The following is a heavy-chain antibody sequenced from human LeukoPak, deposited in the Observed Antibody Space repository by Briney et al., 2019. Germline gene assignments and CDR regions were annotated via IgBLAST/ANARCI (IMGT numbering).Heavy chain of an antibody. CDR1: GYTFTSYD. CDR2: MNPNSGNT. V-gene: IGHV1-8*01. CDR3: ARKGTSRTIFGVVTPRTDYYGMDV. J-gene: IGHJ6*02. Sequence: GASVKVSCKASGYTFTSYDINWVRQATGQGLEWMGWMNPNSGNTGYAQKFQGRVTMTRNTSISTAYMELSSLRSEDTAVYYCARKGTSRTIFGVVTPRTDYYGMDVWGQGTTVTVSS. D-gene: IGHD3-3*01.